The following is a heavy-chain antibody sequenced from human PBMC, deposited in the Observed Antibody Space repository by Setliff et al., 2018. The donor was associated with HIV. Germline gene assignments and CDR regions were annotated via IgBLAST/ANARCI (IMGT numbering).Heavy chain of an antibody. V-gene: IGHV4-38-2*02. Sequence: PSETLSLTCTVSGGSISSYYWGWIRQPPGKGLEWIGSIYHSGITYYNSSLKSRVTISVDTSKNQFSLNLTSVTAADTAVYYCARLGYSGSLVGAFDIWGQGTMVTVSS. CDR2: IYHSGIT. J-gene: IGHJ3*02. CDR1: GGSISSYY. D-gene: IGHD1-26*01. CDR3: ARLGYSGSLVGAFDI.